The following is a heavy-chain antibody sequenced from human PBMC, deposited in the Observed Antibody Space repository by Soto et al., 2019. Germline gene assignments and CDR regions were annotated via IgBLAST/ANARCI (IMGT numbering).Heavy chain of an antibody. D-gene: IGHD5-18*01. Sequence: SETLSLTCTVSGGSISSYYCSWSRQPPGKGLEWIGYIYYSGSTNYNPSLKSRVTISVDTSKNQFSLKLSSVTAADTAVYYCATRGYSYGYDLDYWGQGTLVTVSS. V-gene: IGHV4-59*01. CDR3: ATRGYSYGYDLDY. J-gene: IGHJ4*02. CDR1: GGSISSYY. CDR2: IYYSGST.